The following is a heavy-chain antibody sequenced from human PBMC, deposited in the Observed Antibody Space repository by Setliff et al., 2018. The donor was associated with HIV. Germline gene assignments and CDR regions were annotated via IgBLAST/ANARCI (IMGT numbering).Heavy chain of an antibody. V-gene: IGHV3-30*01. CDR3: ARSAHCSSTSCYMADFDY. D-gene: IGHD2-2*02. CDR1: GFTFSSYA. Sequence: GESLRLSCAASGFTFSSYAMHWVRQAPGKGLEWVAVISYDGSNKYYADSVKGRFTISRDNSKNTLYLQMNSLRAEDTAVYYCARSAHCSSTSCYMADFDYWGQGTLVTVSS. J-gene: IGHJ4*02. CDR2: ISYDGSNK.